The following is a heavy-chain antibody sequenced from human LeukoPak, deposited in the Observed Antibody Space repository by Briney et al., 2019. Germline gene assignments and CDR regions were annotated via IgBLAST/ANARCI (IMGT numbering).Heavy chain of an antibody. D-gene: IGHD2-21*02. CDR3: ARVVVTYAAYYFDY. J-gene: IGHJ4*02. CDR2: IHHSGST. CDR1: GGSISSGGYS. V-gene: IGHV4-30-2*01. Sequence: SETLSLTCAVSGGSISSGGYSWSRIRQPPGKGLEWIGNIHHSGSTFYNPSLKSRVTISLDRSKNQFSLNLTSLTAADTAVYYCARVVVTYAAYYFDYWGQGTLVTVSS.